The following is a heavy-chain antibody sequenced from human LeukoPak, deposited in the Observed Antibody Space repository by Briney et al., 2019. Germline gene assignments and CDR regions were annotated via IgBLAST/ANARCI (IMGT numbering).Heavy chain of an antibody. CDR1: GGSISSSSYY. Sequence: SETLSLTCTVSGGSISSSSYYWGWIRQPPGKGLEWIGSIYYRGNTYYNSSLKSRVTISVDTSKNQFSLKLSSVTAADTAVYYCVRLAAVAGNTFDYWGQGTLVTVSS. CDR2: IYYRGNT. J-gene: IGHJ4*02. V-gene: IGHV4-39*01. CDR3: VRLAAVAGNTFDY. D-gene: IGHD6-19*01.